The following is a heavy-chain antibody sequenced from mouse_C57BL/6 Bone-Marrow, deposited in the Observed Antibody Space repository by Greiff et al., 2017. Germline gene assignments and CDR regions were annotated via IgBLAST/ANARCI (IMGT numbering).Heavy chain of an antibody. CDR2: SRNKANDYTT. J-gene: IGHJ4*01. CDR1: GFTFSDFY. Sequence: EVNVVESGGGLVQSGRSLRLSCATSGFTFSDFYMEWVRQAPGKGLEWIAASRNKANDYTTEYSASVKGRFIVSRDTSQSILYLQMNALRAEDTAIYYCARGPMITTGYYYAMDYWGQGTSVTVSS. CDR3: ARGPMITTGYYYAMDY. V-gene: IGHV7-1*01. D-gene: IGHD2-4*01.